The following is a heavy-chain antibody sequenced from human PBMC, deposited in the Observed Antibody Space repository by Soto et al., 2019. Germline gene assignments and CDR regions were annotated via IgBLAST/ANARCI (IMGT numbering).Heavy chain of an antibody. D-gene: IGHD3-22*01. Sequence: GGSLRLSCAASGFTFSSYSMNWVRQAPGKGLEWVSSISSSSSYIYYADSVKGRFTISRDNAKNSLYLQMNSLRAEDTAVYCCARVAPHYYDSSGYYPGAFDIWGQGTMVT. CDR3: ARVAPHYYDSSGYYPGAFDI. J-gene: IGHJ3*02. CDR2: ISSSSSYI. CDR1: GFTFSSYS. V-gene: IGHV3-21*01.